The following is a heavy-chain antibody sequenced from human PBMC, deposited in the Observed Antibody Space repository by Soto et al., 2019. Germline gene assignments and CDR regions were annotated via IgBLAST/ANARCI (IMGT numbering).Heavy chain of an antibody. D-gene: IGHD2-15*01. CDR2: ISSSSSYI. V-gene: IGHV3-21*01. Sequence: GGSLRLSCAASGFTFSSYSMNWVRQAPGKGLEWVSSISSSSSYIYYADSVKGRFTISRDNAKNSLYLQMNSLRAEDTAVYYCARDRCSGGSCYTPDYMDVWGKGTTVTVSS. CDR1: GFTFSSYS. CDR3: ARDRCSGGSCYTPDYMDV. J-gene: IGHJ6*03.